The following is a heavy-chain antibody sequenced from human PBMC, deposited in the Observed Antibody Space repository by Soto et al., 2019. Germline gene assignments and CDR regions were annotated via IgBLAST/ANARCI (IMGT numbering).Heavy chain of an antibody. V-gene: IGHV3-66*01. Sequence: GVLRLSCAASGFIVNNIFMTWVRQAPGKGLEWLSIISSDDNTYYADSVKGRFTISRDSPKNTLYLQMNSLRAEDTAVYHCARDILGGSYDFSHGGQGALVTVSS. J-gene: IGHJ1*01. CDR1: GFIVNNIF. CDR3: ARDILGGSYDFSH. D-gene: IGHD3-3*01. CDR2: ISSDDNT.